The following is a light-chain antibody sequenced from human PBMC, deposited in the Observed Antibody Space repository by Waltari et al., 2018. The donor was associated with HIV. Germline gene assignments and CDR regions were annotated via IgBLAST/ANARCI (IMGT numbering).Light chain of an antibody. CDR2: DVS. V-gene: IGLV2-14*03. CDR1: SRDVGGYNY. J-gene: IGLJ2*01. CDR3: NSYTTSSTLHVV. Sequence: QSALTQPASVSGSPGQSITISCTGTSRDVGGYNYVSWYQHPPGKAPKLMIYDVSNRASGVSNRFACSKSGNTASLTISGLQAEDEADYYCNSYTTSSTLHVVFGGGTKLTVL.